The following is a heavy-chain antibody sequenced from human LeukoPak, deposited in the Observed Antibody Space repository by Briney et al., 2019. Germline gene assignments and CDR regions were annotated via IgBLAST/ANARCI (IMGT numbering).Heavy chain of an antibody. D-gene: IGHD2-21*02. CDR1: GGSISSSNW. J-gene: IGHJ4*02. CDR3: ARHGYCGGDCYPRYYFDY. CDR2: IYHSGST. Sequence: SGTLSLTCAVSGGSISSSNWWSWVRQPPGKGLEWIGEIYHSGSTNYNPSLKSRVTISVDKSKNQFSLKLSSVTAADTAVYYCARHGYCGGDCYPRYYFDYWGQGTLVTVSS. V-gene: IGHV4-4*02.